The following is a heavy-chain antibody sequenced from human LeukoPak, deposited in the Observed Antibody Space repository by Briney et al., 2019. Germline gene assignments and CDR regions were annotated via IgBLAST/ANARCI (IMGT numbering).Heavy chain of an antibody. CDR3: ATTGGPLWFGDYSFDS. D-gene: IGHD3-10*01. Sequence: GESLNISCKGSGYSFTTYWIGWVRQMPRKGLEWMGIIYPDDSDTRYSPSFQGQVTISADKSISTAYLQWSSLKASDTAMYYCATTGGPLWFGDYSFDSWGHGTLVTVSS. CDR1: GYSFTTYW. CDR2: IYPDDSDT. J-gene: IGHJ4*01. V-gene: IGHV5-51*01.